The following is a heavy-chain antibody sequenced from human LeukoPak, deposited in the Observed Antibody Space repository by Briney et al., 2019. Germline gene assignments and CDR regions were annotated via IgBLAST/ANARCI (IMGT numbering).Heavy chain of an antibody. D-gene: IGHD5-12*01. CDR2: ISGSGGST. V-gene: IGHV3-23*01. J-gene: IGHJ2*01. Sequence: GGSLRLSCAASGFTFSSYAMSWVRQAPGKGLEWVSAISGSGGSTYYADSVKGRFTISRDNSKNTLYLQMNSLRAEDTAVYYCARLGMVTRWLRPGAPWYFDLWGRGTLVTVSS. CDR1: GFTFSSYA. CDR3: ARLGMVTRWLRPGAPWYFDL.